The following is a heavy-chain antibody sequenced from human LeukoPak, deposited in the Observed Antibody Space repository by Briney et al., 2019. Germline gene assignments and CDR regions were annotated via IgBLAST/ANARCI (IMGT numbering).Heavy chain of an antibody. CDR2: ISSSGSTT. Sequence: GGSLRLSSAASAFAFSTYEMNWARQAPGKGLDWISYISSSGSTTDYADSVKGRFTISRDNAKNSLYLQMNSLSAEDTAVYHCAAFFYNSSPKAVWGQGTLVTVSS. D-gene: IGHD3-22*01. CDR1: AFAFSTYE. J-gene: IGHJ3*01. V-gene: IGHV3-48*03. CDR3: AAFFYNSSPKAV.